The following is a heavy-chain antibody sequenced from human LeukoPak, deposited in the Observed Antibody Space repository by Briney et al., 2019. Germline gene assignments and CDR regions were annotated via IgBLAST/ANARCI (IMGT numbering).Heavy chain of an antibody. J-gene: IGHJ4*02. CDR2: IIPIFGTA. V-gene: IGHV1-69*13. D-gene: IGHD1-14*01. CDR3: ARDPDHTLPFDY. CDR1: GGTFSSYA. Sequence: GASVKVSCKASGGTFSSYAISWVRQAPGQGLEWMGGIIPIFGTANYAQKFQGRVTITADESTSTAYMELSSLRSEDTAVYYCARDPDHTLPFDYWGQGTLVTVSS.